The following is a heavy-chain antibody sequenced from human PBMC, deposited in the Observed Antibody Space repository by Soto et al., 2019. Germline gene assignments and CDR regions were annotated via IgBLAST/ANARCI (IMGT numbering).Heavy chain of an antibody. CDR2: IYSGGDT. CDR1: GFTVSNNY. J-gene: IGHJ4*02. D-gene: IGHD6-25*01. CDR3: ATHPASGY. V-gene: IGHV3-66*04. Sequence: EVQLVEAGGGLVQPGGSLRLSCAASGFTVSNNYMNWVRQAPGTGLEGVSGIYSGGDTYYADSVKGRFNISRDNSKNTLSLQMNRLRAEDTAIYDCATHPASGYWGQGTLVTVSS.